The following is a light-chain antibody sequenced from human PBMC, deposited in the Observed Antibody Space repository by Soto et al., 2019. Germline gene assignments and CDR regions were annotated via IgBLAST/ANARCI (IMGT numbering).Light chain of an antibody. J-gene: IGLJ1*01. CDR3: AASDDILNGYV. V-gene: IGLV1-44*01. CDR2: SNY. Sequence: QSVLTQPPSAPGTPGQRVTISCSGSSSNIESNTVTWYQQLPGTAPKLVIYSNYDRPSGVPDRFSGSTSGTSASLVIRGLQSEDEADYYCAASDDILNGYVFGGGTKVTVL. CDR1: SSNIESNT.